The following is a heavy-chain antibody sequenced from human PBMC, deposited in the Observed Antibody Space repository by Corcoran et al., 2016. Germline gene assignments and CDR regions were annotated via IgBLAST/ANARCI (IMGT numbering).Heavy chain of an antibody. D-gene: IGHD3-3*01. CDR2: IYYSGST. CDR1: GGSISSYY. J-gene: IGHJ5*02. V-gene: IGHV4-59*01. Sequence: QVQLQESGPGLVKPSETLSLTCTVSGGSISSYYWSWIRQPPGKGLEWIGYIYYSGSTNYNPSLKSRVTISVDTYKNQFSLKLSSVTAADTAVYYCAREDYDFWSGTWFDPWGQGTLVTVSS. CDR3: AREDYDFWSGTWFDP.